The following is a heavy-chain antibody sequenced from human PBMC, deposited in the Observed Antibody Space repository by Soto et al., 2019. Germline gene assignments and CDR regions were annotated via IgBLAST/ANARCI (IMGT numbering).Heavy chain of an antibody. J-gene: IGHJ4*02. CDR2: ISYDGSNK. CDR3: ARVGGRYCSSTSCYGPIDY. D-gene: IGHD2-2*01. Sequence: PGGSLRLSCAASGFTFSSYAVHWVRQAPGKGLEWVAVISYDGSNKYYADSVKGRFTISRDNSKNTLYLQMNSLRAEDTAVYYCARVGGRYCSSTSCYGPIDYWGQGTLVTVSS. CDR1: GFTFSSYA. V-gene: IGHV3-30-3*01.